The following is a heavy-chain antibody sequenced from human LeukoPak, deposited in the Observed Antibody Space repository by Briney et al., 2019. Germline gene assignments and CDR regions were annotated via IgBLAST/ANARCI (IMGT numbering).Heavy chain of an antibody. CDR1: GFTFSSYA. Sequence: GGSLRLSCAASGFTFSSYAMSWVRQAPGKGLEWVSAVTSSGGGTFYADSVKGRFTISRDNSKNTLFLQMSGLRAEDTAIYHCAKTYSGGWYYFDYWGQGTLVTVSS. CDR3: AKTYSGGWYYFDY. V-gene: IGHV3-23*01. D-gene: IGHD6-19*01. CDR2: VTSSGGGT. J-gene: IGHJ4*02.